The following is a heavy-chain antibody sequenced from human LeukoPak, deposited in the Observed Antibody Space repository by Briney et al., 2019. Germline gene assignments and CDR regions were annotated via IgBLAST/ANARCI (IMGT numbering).Heavy chain of an antibody. Sequence: GGSLRLSCAASGFTFSSYWMHWVRQAPGKGLVWVSRINSDGSSTSYADSVKGRFTISRDNAKNTLYLQMNSLRAEDTAVYYCARGSGYSYGPLDYWGQGTLGTVSS. D-gene: IGHD5-18*01. CDR1: GFTFSSYW. V-gene: IGHV3-74*01. CDR2: INSDGSST. J-gene: IGHJ4*02. CDR3: ARGSGYSYGPLDY.